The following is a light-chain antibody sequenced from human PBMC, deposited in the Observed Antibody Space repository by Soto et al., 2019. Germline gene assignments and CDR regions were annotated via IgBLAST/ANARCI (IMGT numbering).Light chain of an antibody. Sequence: EIVMTQSPATLSVSPGERATLSCRASQSVSSNLAWYQQKPGLAPRLLIYDASSRATGIPDRFSGSGSGTDFTLTISRLEPEDFAVYYCQQYGSSPLITFGQGTRLEIK. J-gene: IGKJ5*01. V-gene: IGKV3D-20*01. CDR2: DAS. CDR1: QSVSSN. CDR3: QQYGSSPLIT.